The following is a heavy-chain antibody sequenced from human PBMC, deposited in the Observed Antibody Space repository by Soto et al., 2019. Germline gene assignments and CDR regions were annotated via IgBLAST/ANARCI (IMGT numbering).Heavy chain of an antibody. CDR2: TYHSGIT. CDR3: TQTRRRNYYGMDV. Sequence: KTSETLSLTCSVSGGAISSSNWWSWVRQPPGKGLDWIGETYHSGITNYNPSLKSRVTISVDKSKNQFYLKLSYVIEADTAVYYCTQTRRRNYYGMDVWGQGNTVTASS. J-gene: IGHJ6*02. CDR1: GGAISSSNW. V-gene: IGHV4-4*02.